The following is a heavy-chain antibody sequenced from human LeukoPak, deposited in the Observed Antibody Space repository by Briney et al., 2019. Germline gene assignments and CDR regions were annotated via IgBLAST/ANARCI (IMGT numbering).Heavy chain of an antibody. CDR1: GGTFSSYA. V-gene: IGHV1-69*13. Sequence: SVKVSCKASGGTFSSYAISWVRQAPGQGLEWMGGIIPIFGTANYAQKFQGRVTITADESTSTAYMELSSLRPEDTAVYYCARDGMGFGELWDFDYWGQGTLVTVSS. CDR2: IIPIFGTA. CDR3: ARDGMGFGELWDFDY. D-gene: IGHD3-10*01. J-gene: IGHJ4*02.